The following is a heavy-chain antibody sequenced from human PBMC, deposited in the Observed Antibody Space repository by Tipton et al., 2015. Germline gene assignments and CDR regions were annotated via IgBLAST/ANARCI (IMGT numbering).Heavy chain of an antibody. CDR3: VKDLNYYDSSGD. Sequence: GSLRLSCAASGLTFNAHAMRWVRQAPGKGLEWVSTITRSGGYTNYADSVKGRFTISRDNSKNTLSLQMSSLRAEDTAVYYCVKDLNYYDSSGDWGQGTLVTVSS. J-gene: IGHJ4*02. V-gene: IGHV3-23*01. CDR1: GLTFNAHA. CDR2: ITRSGGYT. D-gene: IGHD3-22*01.